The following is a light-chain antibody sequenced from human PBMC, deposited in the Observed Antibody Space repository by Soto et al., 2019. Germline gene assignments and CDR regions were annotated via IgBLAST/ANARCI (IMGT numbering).Light chain of an antibody. CDR3: CSYAGSSTFV. V-gene: IGLV2-23*01. CDR2: EGS. J-gene: IGLJ1*01. Sequence: QSVLTQPASVSGSPGQSITLSCTGTSSDLGSYNLVSWYQQHPGKDPKLMIYEGSKRPSGVSYRFSGSKSGNTASLTISGLQTEDEADYYCCSYAGSSTFVFGTGTKVTVL. CDR1: SSDLGSYNL.